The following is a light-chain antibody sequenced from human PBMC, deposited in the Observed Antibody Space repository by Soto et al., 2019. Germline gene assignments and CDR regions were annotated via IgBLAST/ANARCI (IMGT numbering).Light chain of an antibody. CDR1: QIIKTFY. CDR2: GVY. CDR3: QCYGRSLIT. V-gene: IGKV3-20*01. J-gene: IGKJ5*01. Sequence: VLTQFAFTLSFAPGETATLAFMSSQIIKTFYFGWYQQKPGQSPRLLIYGVYSRATGTPDRFSGSGSGTDFTLTISRLEPEDSAVYYCQCYGRSLITFGQGTRLEIK.